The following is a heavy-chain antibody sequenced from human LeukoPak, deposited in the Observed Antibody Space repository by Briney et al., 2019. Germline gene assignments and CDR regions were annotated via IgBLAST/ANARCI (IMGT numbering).Heavy chain of an antibody. CDR1: GYTFTSYG. CDR2: IIPIFGTA. Sequence: SVKVSCKASGYTFTSYGISWVRQAPGQGLEWMGGIIPIFGTANYAQRFQGRVTITTDESTSTAYMELSSLRSEDTAVYYCARILSNYYDSSGYYDLWGQGTLVTVSS. CDR3: ARILSNYYDSSGYYDL. J-gene: IGHJ4*02. D-gene: IGHD3-22*01. V-gene: IGHV1-69*05.